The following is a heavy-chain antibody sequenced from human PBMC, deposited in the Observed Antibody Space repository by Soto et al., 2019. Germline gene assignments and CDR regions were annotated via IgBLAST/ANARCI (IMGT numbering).Heavy chain of an antibody. V-gene: IGHV3-30-3*01. D-gene: IGHD3-3*01. CDR2: ISYDGSNK. J-gene: IGHJ4*02. Sequence: PGGSLRLSCAAYGFTFRSYAIHWVRQAPGKGLEWVAVISYDGSNKYYADSVKGRFTISRDNSKNTLYLQMNSLRAEDTAVYYCARDKRDLRFLEWSYYFDYWGQGT. CDR3: ARDKRDLRFLEWSYYFDY. CDR1: GFTFRSYA.